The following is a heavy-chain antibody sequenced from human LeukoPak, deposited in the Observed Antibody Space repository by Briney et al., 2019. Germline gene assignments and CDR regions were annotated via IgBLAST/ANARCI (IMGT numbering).Heavy chain of an antibody. Sequence: SETLSLTCTVSGGSISSYYWSWTRQPPGKGLEWIGYIYYSGSTNYNPSLKSRVTISVDTSKNQFSLKLSSVTAADTAVYYCARHVVAVPWFDPWGQGTLVTVSS. J-gene: IGHJ5*02. V-gene: IGHV4-59*08. CDR3: ARHVVAVPWFDP. CDR1: GGSISSYY. D-gene: IGHD2-15*01. CDR2: IYYSGST.